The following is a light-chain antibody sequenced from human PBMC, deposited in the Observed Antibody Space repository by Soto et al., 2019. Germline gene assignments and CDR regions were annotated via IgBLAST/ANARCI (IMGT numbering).Light chain of an antibody. CDR2: KAS. Sequence: DIPMTQSPSTLSASVGDRVTITCRASQSFSMWLAWYQQKPGKAPKLLIYKASSLESGVPSRFSGSGSGTEFTLTISSLQPDDFATYYCQQYNSYPLTFGGGTKVEIK. CDR1: QSFSMW. CDR3: QQYNSYPLT. V-gene: IGKV1-5*03. J-gene: IGKJ4*01.